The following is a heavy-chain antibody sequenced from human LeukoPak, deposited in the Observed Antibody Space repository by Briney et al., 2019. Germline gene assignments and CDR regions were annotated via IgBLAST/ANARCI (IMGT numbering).Heavy chain of an antibody. V-gene: IGHV3-23*01. CDR2: ISGSGGST. D-gene: IGHD6-13*01. J-gene: IGHJ4*02. CDR1: GFTFSSYA. Sequence: QTGGSLRLSCAASGFTFSSYAMSWVRQAPGKGLEWVSAISGSGGSTYYADSVKGRFTISRDNAKNSLYLQMNSLRAEDTAVYYCARDAGRGRGFDYWGQGTLVTVSS. CDR3: ARDAGRGRGFDY.